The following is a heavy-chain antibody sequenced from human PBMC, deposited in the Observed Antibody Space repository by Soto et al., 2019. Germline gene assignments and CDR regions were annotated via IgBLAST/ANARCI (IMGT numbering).Heavy chain of an antibody. V-gene: IGHV3-30-3*01. CDR3: ARDTLSWPWYYYDSSGSYLDT. CDR2: ISYDGSNK. CDR1: GFTFSSYA. Sequence: PGGSLRLSCAASGFTFSSYAMHWVRQAPGKGLEWVAVISYDGSNKYYADSVKGRFTISRDNSKNTLYLQMNSLRAEDTAVYYCARDTLSWPWYYYDSSGSYLDTWRQGTLVTVSS. D-gene: IGHD3-22*01. J-gene: IGHJ5*02.